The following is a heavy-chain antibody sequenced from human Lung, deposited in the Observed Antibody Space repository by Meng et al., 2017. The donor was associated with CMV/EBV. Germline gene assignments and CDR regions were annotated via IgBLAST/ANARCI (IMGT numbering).Heavy chain of an antibody. V-gene: IGHV4-39*01. D-gene: IGHD5-18*01. CDR1: GGTIKINSFY. CDR3: TRHFGSYSYTFDY. J-gene: IGHJ4*02. CDR2: VFYSGST. Sequence: SETLSLXCAVSGGTIKINSFYWAWIRQNPGQGLEWIGSVFYSGSTYYNPSLKSRVTISVDTSKNQFSLNVYSVTAADTAVFYCTRHFGSYSYTFDYWGQRIXVTVSS.